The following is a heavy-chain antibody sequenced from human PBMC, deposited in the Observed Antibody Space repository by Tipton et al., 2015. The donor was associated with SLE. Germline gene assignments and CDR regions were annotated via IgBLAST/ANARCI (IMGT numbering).Heavy chain of an antibody. V-gene: IGHV4-59*11. D-gene: IGHD4-17*01. J-gene: IGHJ5*02. CDR2: IYYSGST. CDR3: ARDIGGTVIPNWFDP. CDR1: GGSISSHY. Sequence: TLSLTCTVSGGSISSHYWSWIRQPPGKGLEWIGYIYYSGSTNYNPSLKSRVTISVDTSKNQFSLKLSSVTAADTAVYYCARDIGGTVIPNWFDPWGQGTLVPVSS.